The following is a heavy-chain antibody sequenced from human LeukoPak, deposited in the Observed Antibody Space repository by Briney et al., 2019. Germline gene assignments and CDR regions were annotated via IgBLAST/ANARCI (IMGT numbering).Heavy chain of an antibody. D-gene: IGHD2-2*01. J-gene: IGHJ4*02. V-gene: IGHV3-64*01. CDR3: ARAYPLDY. Sequence: AGGSLRLSCAASGFTFSSYAMHWVRQAPGKGLEYVSAISSNGGSTYYANSVKGRFTISRDNSKNTLYLQMGSLRAEDMAVYYCARAYPLDYWGQGTLVTVSS. CDR1: GFTFSSYA. CDR2: ISSNGGST.